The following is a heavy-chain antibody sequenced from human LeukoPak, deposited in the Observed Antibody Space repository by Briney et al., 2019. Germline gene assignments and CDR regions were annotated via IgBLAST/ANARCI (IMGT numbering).Heavy chain of an antibody. CDR1: GGTFISYA. J-gene: IGHJ4*02. D-gene: IGHD2-15*01. CDR2: IIPISGTA. Sequence: SVKVSCKASGGTFISYAISWVRQAPGQGLEWMGGIIPISGTATYAQKFQGRVTITADESTSTAYMELSSLRSEDTAVYYCARGPCSGGSCYLDLLDYWGQGTLVTVSS. CDR3: ARGPCSGGSCYLDLLDY. V-gene: IGHV1-69*13.